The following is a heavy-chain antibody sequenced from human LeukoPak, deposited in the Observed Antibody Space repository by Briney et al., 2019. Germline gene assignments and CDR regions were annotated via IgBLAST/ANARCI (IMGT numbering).Heavy chain of an antibody. CDR3: ARDYYDSGSGFTPGSD. D-gene: IGHD3-10*01. Sequence: ASVEVSCKASGYTFTGYYMHWVRQAPGQGLEWMGWLNPNSGGTHYAQIFQGRVTMTRDTSISTAYMELSRLSSDDTAVYYCARDYYDSGSGFTPGSDWGQGTLVTVSS. J-gene: IGHJ4*02. V-gene: IGHV1-2*02. CDR1: GYTFTGYY. CDR2: LNPNSGGT.